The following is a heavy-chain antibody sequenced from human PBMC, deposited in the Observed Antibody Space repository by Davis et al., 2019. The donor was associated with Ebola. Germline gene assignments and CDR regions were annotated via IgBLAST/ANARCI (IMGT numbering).Heavy chain of an antibody. CDR1: GYTFSGYY. V-gene: IGHV1-2*06. CDR3: AGRIVVPDAFDI. Sequence: ASVKVSCKASGYTFSGYYINWVRQAPGQGLEWMGRVNPYSGGTNYAQKFQARVTMTRDTSISTAYMELSRLRSDDTAVYYCAGRIVVPDAFDIWGQGTMVTVSS. CDR2: VNPYSGGT. J-gene: IGHJ3*02. D-gene: IGHD2-21*01.